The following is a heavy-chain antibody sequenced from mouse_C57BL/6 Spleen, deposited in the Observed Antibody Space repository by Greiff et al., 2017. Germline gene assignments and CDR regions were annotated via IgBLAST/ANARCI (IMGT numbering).Heavy chain of an antibody. Sequence: VQLQQPGAELVKPGASVKMSCKASGYTFTSYWITWVKQRPGQGLEWIGDIYPGSGSTNYNEKFKSKATLTVDTSSSTAYMQLSSLTSEDSAVYYCARGTVVADYFDYWGQGTTLTVSS. J-gene: IGHJ2*01. CDR1: GYTFTSYW. CDR2: IYPGSGST. V-gene: IGHV1-55*01. D-gene: IGHD1-1*01. CDR3: ARGTVVADYFDY.